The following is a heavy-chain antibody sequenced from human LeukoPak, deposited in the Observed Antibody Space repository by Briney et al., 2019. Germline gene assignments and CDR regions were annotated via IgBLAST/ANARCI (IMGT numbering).Heavy chain of an antibody. J-gene: IGHJ5*02. CDR3: ARDHYYDSSGYYRP. V-gene: IGHV3-30*02. Sequence: GGSLRLSCAASGVTFSRHVMHWVRQAPGKGLEWVAFIPSDGSNNYYADSVKGRFTISRDNAKNSLYLQMNSLRAEGTAVYYCARDHYYDSSGYYRPWGQGTLVTVSS. CDR2: IPSDGSNN. CDR1: GVTFSRHV. D-gene: IGHD3-22*01.